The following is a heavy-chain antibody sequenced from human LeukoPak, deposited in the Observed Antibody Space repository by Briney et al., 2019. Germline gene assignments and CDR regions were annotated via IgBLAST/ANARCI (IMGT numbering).Heavy chain of an antibody. CDR1: GFTFSSYS. CDR3: ARSSSGYYYVTYYYYGMDV. CDR2: ISYDGSNK. V-gene: IGHV3-30*03. Sequence: GRSLRLSCAASGFTFSSYSMHWVRPAPGKGLGRVAVISYDGSNKYYADSVKGRFTISRDNSKNTLYLQMNSLRAEDTAVYYCARSSSGYYYVTYYYYGMDVWGQGTTVTVSS. J-gene: IGHJ6*02. D-gene: IGHD3-22*01.